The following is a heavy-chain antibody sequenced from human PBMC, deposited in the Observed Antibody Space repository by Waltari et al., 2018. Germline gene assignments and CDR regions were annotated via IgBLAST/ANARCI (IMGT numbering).Heavy chain of an antibody. D-gene: IGHD3-10*01. CDR1: GGSISSYY. Sequence: QVQLQESGPGLVKPSETLSLTCTVSGGSISSYYWSWIRQPPGKGLEWIGYIYYSGSPSSPPSIPRRVENSVAPSPAPFSLKLSSVAAACAAFFYCARGSGSSGGLIDYWGQGTLVTVSS. V-gene: IGHV4-59*01. J-gene: IGHJ4*02. CDR2: IYYSGSP. CDR3: ARGSGSSGGLIDY.